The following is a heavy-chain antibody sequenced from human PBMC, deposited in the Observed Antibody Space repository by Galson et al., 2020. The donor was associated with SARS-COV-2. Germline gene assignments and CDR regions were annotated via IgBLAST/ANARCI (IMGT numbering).Heavy chain of an antibody. D-gene: IGHD1-26*01. CDR3: AREGIVGAIQRTH. V-gene: IGHV3-66*02. CDR2: IYSGGGT. CDR1: GFTVSNNY. Sequence: GESLRLSCAASGFTVSNNYMNWVRQAPGKGLEWVSVIYSGGGTYYADSVKGRFTISRDNSKNTLYLQMNSLRAEDTAVYYCAREGIVGAIQRTHGGQGILVTVSS. J-gene: IGHJ4*02.